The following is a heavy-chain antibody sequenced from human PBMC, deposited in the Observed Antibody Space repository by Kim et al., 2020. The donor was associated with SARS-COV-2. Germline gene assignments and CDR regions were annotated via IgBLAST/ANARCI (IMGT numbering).Heavy chain of an antibody. CDR2: IYSGGNT. J-gene: IGHJ4*02. D-gene: IGHD2-15*01. Sequence: GGSLRLSCAASGFKISPNFMSWVRQAPGKGLEWVSVIYSGGNTYYADFVEGRFTISRDLSKNTVYLQMRNLRTEDTAVYYCARMVAVPDAHFDYWGQGTL. CDR3: ARMVAVPDAHFDY. CDR1: GFKISPNF. V-gene: IGHV3-53*05.